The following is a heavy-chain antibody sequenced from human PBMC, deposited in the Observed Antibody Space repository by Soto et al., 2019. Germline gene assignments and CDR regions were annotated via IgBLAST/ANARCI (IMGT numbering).Heavy chain of an antibody. CDR2: IKSKPNGETI. J-gene: IGHJ4*02. V-gene: IGHV3-15*01. D-gene: IGHD6-19*01. CDR1: GFIFSNAW. CDR3: ATGWYFEN. Sequence: EVQLVESGGGLVKPGGSLTLSCVGSGFIFSNAWMSWVRQVPGKGLEWVGRIKSKPNGETIDYAAPVKGRCTISRDDSKNTVTLQMSRLKTEDTAVYYCATGWYFENWGQGTLVTVSS.